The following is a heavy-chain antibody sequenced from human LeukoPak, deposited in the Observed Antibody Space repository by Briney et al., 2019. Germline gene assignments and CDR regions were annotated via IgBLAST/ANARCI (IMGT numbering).Heavy chain of an antibody. CDR3: AGFFYDNSGDAFDI. D-gene: IGHD3-22*01. Sequence: ASVKVSCKASGGSFTFTSHAISWVRQAPGQGLEWVGGLIPIYGSSNYAQKFQGRVTITSDESTLTVYMELSSLRPEDSAVYYCAGFFYDNSGDAFDIWGQGTTVTVSS. CDR2: LIPIYGSS. CDR1: GGSFTFTSHA. V-gene: IGHV1-69*13. J-gene: IGHJ3*02.